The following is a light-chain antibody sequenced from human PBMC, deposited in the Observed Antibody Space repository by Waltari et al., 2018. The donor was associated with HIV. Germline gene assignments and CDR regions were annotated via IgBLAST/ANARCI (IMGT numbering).Light chain of an antibody. CDR2: EVT. Sequence: SALTQPPSASGSPGQSVTISCTATSRDAGRYDYVSWYQQHPGKAPNLLIYEVTKRPSGVPDRFSGSKSGNTASLTVSGLQAEDEAEYSCTSYAGINPVAFGGGTKLTVL. V-gene: IGLV2-8*01. CDR1: SRDAGRYDY. CDR3: TSYAGINPVA. J-gene: IGLJ2*01.